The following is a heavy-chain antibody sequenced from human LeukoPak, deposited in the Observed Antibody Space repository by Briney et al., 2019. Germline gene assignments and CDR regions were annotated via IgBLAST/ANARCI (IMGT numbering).Heavy chain of an antibody. CDR1: GGTFSSYA. Sequence: SVKVSCKASGGTFSSYAISWVRQAPGQGLEWMGGIIPIFGTANYAQKFQGRVTITADESTSTAYMELSSLRSEDTAVYYCARDPMACSSTSCWGHYYYYGMDVWGEGTTVTVSS. D-gene: IGHD2-2*01. J-gene: IGHJ6*04. CDR3: ARDPMACSSTSCWGHYYYYGMDV. V-gene: IGHV1-69*13. CDR2: IIPIFGTA.